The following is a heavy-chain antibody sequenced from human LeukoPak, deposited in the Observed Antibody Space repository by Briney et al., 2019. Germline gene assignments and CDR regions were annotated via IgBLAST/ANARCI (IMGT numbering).Heavy chain of an antibody. CDR1: GYTLTELS. V-gene: IGHV1-24*01. J-gene: IGHJ4*02. Sequence: EASVKVSCKVSGYTLTELSMHWVRQAPGKGLEWMGGFDPEDGETIYAQKFQGRVTMTEDTSTDTAYMELSSLRSEDAAVYYCARGDYGGNSIFDYWGQGTLVTVSS. CDR3: ARGDYGGNSIFDY. D-gene: IGHD4-23*01. CDR2: FDPEDGET.